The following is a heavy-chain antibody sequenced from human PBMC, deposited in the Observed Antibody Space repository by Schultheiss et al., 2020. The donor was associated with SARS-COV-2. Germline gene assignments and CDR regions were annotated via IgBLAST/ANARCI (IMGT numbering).Heavy chain of an antibody. CDR1: GGSISSSNW. Sequence: SETLSLTCAVSGGSISSSNWWSWVRQPPGKGLEWIGYIYYSGSTNYNPSLKSRVTISVDTSKNQFSLKLSSVTAADTAVYYCARGRSSWYGKTNWFDPWGQGTLVTSPQ. J-gene: IGHJ5*02. CDR2: IYYSGST. D-gene: IGHD6-13*01. V-gene: IGHV4-4*02. CDR3: ARGRSSWYGKTNWFDP.